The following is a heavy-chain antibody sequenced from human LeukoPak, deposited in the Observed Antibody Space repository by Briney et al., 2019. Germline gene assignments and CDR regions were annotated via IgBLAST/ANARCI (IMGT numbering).Heavy chain of an antibody. CDR3: ARGVQYSSNWYFDL. Sequence: PSETLSLTCAVYGESLSGYYWSWIRQPPGKGLEWIGEINHSGSTNYNPSLKSRVTLSVDMSKNQFSLKLTSVTAADTAVYYCARGVQYSSNWYFDLWGRAPWSPSPQ. D-gene: IGHD6-13*01. CDR1: GESLSGYY. CDR2: INHSGST. V-gene: IGHV4-34*01. J-gene: IGHJ2*01.